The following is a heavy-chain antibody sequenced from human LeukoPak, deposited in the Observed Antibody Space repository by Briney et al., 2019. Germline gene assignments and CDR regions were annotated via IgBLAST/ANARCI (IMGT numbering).Heavy chain of an antibody. CDR1: GFTFSSYA. CDR3: ANGYSSGWQFDY. Sequence: GSLRLSCAASGFTFSSYAMSWVRQAPGKGLEWVSAISGSGGSTYYADSVKGRFTISRDNSKNTLYLQMNSLRAEDTAVYYCANGYSSGWQFDYWGQGTLVTVSS. J-gene: IGHJ4*02. V-gene: IGHV3-23*01. D-gene: IGHD6-19*01. CDR2: ISGSGGST.